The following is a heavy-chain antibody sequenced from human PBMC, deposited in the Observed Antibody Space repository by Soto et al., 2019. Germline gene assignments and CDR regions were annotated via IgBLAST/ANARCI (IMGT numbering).Heavy chain of an antibody. J-gene: IGHJ6*02. CDR3: ASDRIAGAGSGTYFYYGMDV. CDR2: ISYGGST. D-gene: IGHD6-19*01. Sequence: QVQLQESGPGLVKPSQTLSLTCTVSGGSTSSDGYYWTWIRQHPGKGLEWIGYISYGGSTYYNPSLKSRVTISLDTSKNQFALKLSSVTAADTAVYYCASDRIAGAGSGTYFYYGMDVWGQGTTVSVSS. CDR1: GGSTSSDGYY. V-gene: IGHV4-31*03.